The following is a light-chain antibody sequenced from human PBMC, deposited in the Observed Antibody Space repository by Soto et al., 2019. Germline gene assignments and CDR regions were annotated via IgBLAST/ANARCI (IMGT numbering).Light chain of an antibody. V-gene: IGKV3-15*01. CDR1: QHVSSN. Sequence: EIVMTQSPATLSVSPGGSATLSCRASQHVSSNFAWYRQKPGQAPTLLIYRASTRATGIPARFSGSGSGTDFTLTISSLQSEDFPVYYCQQYNNWPYTFGQGTKLEIK. CDR3: QQYNNWPYT. J-gene: IGKJ2*01. CDR2: RAS.